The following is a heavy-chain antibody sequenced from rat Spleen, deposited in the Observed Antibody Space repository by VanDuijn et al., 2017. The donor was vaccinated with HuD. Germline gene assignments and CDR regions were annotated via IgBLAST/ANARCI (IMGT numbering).Heavy chain of an antibody. CDR1: GFTLSDYY. CDR3: ARQRDTYYGYNSFDY. V-gene: IGHV5-29*01. J-gene: IGHJ2*01. D-gene: IGHD1-9*01. CDR2: ITYDGSST. Sequence: EVQLVESGGGLVQPGRSLKLSCAASGFTLSDYYMAWVRQAPTKGLEWVATITYDGSSTYYRDSVKGRFTIPRDNAKSTLYLQMNSLKSEDTATYYCARQRDTYYGYNSFDYWGQGVMVTVSS.